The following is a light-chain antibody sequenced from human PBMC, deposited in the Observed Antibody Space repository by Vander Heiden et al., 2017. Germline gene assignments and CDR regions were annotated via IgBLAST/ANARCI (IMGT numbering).Light chain of an antibody. CDR3: SSFTGTPSYV. V-gene: IGLV2-14*03. Sequence: QSALTQPASVSESPGQSITISCTGTSSDVGGFNYVSWYQQHPGKAPKLMIYAVSSRPSGVSNRFSGSKSGNTASLAIPDLQAEDEADYYCSSFTGTPSYVFGTGTKVTVL. J-gene: IGLJ1*01. CDR2: AVS. CDR1: SSDVGGFNY.